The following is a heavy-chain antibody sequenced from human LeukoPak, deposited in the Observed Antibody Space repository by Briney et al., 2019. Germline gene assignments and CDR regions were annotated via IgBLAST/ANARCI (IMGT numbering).Heavy chain of an antibody. CDR3: ARGLSLRFGELSPYFDP. CDR2: LNPQTGDT. D-gene: IGHD3-10*01. V-gene: IGHV1-2*02. CDR1: GYAFSAYY. Sequence: ASVKVSCKASGYAFSAYYMHWVRQAPGQGLEWMGWLNPQTGDTHFAQKFQGRVTMTRDTSISTAYMELSRLRSDDTAVYYCARGLSLRFGELSPYFDPWGQGTLVTVSS. J-gene: IGHJ5*02.